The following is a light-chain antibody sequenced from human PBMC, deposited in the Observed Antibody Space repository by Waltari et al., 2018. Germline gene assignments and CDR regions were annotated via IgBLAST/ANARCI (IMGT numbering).Light chain of an antibody. V-gene: IGLV2-11*01. CDR3: CSYAGSYTWV. CDR1: TNDLGSYNY. J-gene: IGLJ3*02. CDR2: DVT. Sequence: SALTQPRSVSGSPGQSVTISCTGTTNDLGSYNYVSWYQQHPGKATKLLILDVTKRPSGVPDRLSGSKSGNTASLTISGLRAEDEAEYYCCSYAGSYTWVFGGGTKLTVV.